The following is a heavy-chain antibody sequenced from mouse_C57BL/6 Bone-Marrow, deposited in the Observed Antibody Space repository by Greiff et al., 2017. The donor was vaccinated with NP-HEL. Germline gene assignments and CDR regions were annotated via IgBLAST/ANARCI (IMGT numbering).Heavy chain of an antibody. J-gene: IGHJ2*01. CDR1: GYTFTSYW. D-gene: IGHD2-3*01. Sequence: QVHVKQPGAELVMPGASVKLSCKASGYTFTSYWMHWVKQRPGQGLEWIGEIDPSDSYTNYNQKFKGKSTLTVDKSSSTAYMQLSSLTSEDSAVYYCARKDGYFYFDYWGQGTTLTVSS. CDR3: ARKDGYFYFDY. CDR2: IDPSDSYT. V-gene: IGHV1-69*01.